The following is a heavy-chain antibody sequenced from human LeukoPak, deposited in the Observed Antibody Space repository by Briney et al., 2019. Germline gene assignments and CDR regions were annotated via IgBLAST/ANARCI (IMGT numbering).Heavy chain of an antibody. D-gene: IGHD1-7*01. CDR3: GRDFGLTGTKRSFDI. J-gene: IGHJ3*02. Sequence: PGGSLRLSCAASGFTFDDYAMHWVRQAPGKGLEWVSLISGDGGSTYYADSVKGRFTISRDNAKNSLDLQMNSLRAEDTAVYYCGRDFGLTGTKRSFDIWGQGTMVTVSS. CDR1: GFTFDDYA. V-gene: IGHV3-43*02. CDR2: ISGDGGST.